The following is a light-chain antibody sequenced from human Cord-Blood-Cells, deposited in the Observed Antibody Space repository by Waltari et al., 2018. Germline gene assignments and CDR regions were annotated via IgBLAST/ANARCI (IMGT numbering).Light chain of an antibody. V-gene: IGKV3-11*01. CDR1: QSVSSY. J-gene: IGKJ4*01. Sequence: EIVLTQYPPTLSLSPGERATLPCRARQSVSSYLAWYQQKPGQTPRPLIYDASNRATGIPARFSVSGSGIYFTLTISSQEPEDLAVCYCQQRSNLPLTFGGGTKVEIK. CDR2: DAS. CDR3: QQRSNLPLT.